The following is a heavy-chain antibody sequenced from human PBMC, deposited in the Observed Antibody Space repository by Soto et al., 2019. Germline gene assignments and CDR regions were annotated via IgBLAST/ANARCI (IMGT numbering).Heavy chain of an antibody. V-gene: IGHV3-23*01. CDR2: ISGSGGST. D-gene: IGHD3-22*01. CDR3: AKAYYFDSSGYYYTYSFDF. Sequence: PGGSLRLSCAASGFTFSSYAMSWVRQAPGKGLEWVSAISGSGGSTYYADSVKGRFTISRDNSKNTLYLQMNSLRAEDTAVYYCAKAYYFDSSGYYYTYSFDFWGQGTLVTVSS. CDR1: GFTFSSYA. J-gene: IGHJ4*02.